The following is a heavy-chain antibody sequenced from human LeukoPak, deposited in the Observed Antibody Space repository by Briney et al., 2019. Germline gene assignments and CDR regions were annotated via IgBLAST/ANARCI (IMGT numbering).Heavy chain of an antibody. Sequence: ASVKVSCKASGYTFTSYYMHWVRQAPGQGLEWMGIINPSGGSTSYAQKFQGRVTMTRDTSTSTVYMELSSLRSEDTAVYYCARAGVVVVPAADFDYWGQGTLVTVSS. J-gene: IGHJ4*02. CDR3: ARAGVVVVPAADFDY. D-gene: IGHD2-2*01. V-gene: IGHV1-46*01. CDR1: GYTFTSYY. CDR2: INPSGGST.